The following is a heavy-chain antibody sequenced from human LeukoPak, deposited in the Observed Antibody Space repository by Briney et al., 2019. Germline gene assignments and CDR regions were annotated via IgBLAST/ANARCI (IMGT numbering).Heavy chain of an antibody. J-gene: IGHJ4*02. D-gene: IGHD4-17*01. CDR1: GFTFSSYW. CDR2: INSDGSST. Sequence: GGSLRLSCAASGFTFSSYWMHWVRQAPGKGLVWVSRINSDGSSTSYADSVKGRFTISRDSAKNTLYLQMNSLRAEDTAVYYCARDKDGAVTTGDYWGQGTLVTVSS. V-gene: IGHV3-74*01. CDR3: ARDKDGAVTTGDY.